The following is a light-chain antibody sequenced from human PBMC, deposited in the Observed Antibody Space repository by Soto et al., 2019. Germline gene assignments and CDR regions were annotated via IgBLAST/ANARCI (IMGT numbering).Light chain of an antibody. CDR1: QSVSRR. Sequence: EIVLTQSPGTLSLSPGGRATLSCRASQSVSRRLAWYQHRPGQSPRLLISGASMRASGVPVRFRGSGSGTAFTLTISRLEPEDFAVYYCQHYGETPITFGLGTRLEV. J-gene: IGKJ5*01. CDR2: GAS. CDR3: QHYGETPIT. V-gene: IGKV3-20*01.